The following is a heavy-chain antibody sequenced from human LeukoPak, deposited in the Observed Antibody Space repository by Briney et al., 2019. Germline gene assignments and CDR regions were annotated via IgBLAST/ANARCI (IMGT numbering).Heavy chain of an antibody. J-gene: IGHJ4*02. CDR3: AKMDSDYYIDF. CDR2: INSGGTT. D-gene: IGHD3/OR15-3a*01. CDR1: GFIVSSTY. V-gene: IGHV3-53*01. Sequence: PGRSLRLSCAASGFIVSSTYMNWVRQAPGKGLEWISVINSGGTTYYADSVKGRFTISRDDSNNMLFLQMNSLRAEDTALYYCAKMDSDYYIDFWGQGTLVTVSS.